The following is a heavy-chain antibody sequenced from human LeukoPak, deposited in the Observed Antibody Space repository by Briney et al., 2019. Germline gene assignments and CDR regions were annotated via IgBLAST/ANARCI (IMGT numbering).Heavy chain of an antibody. CDR2: MNPNSGNT. V-gene: IGHV1-8*01. CDR1: GYTFTSYD. Sequence: GASVKVSCKASGYTFTSYDINWVRQATGQGLEWMGWMNPNSGNTGYAQKFQGRVTMTRNTSISTAYMELSSLRSEDTAVYYCARADYGDYLNLGSPDYWGQGTLVTVSS. D-gene: IGHD4-17*01. J-gene: IGHJ4*02. CDR3: ARADYGDYLNLGSPDY.